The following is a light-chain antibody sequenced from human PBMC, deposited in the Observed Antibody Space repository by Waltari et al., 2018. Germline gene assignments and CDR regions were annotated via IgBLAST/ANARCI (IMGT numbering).Light chain of an antibody. CDR2: NVK. J-gene: IGLJ1*01. V-gene: IGLV2-11*01. CDR3: CSYV. Sequence: QSALIQPPSVSGSPGQSITFSCTGTSSYIGSYDFVSWCQQHPGTVPKPVIYNVKIQPSGFPDRFSGSKSGNSASMTISGLQAEGEADYECCSYVFGTGTKVTVL. CDR1: SSYIGSYDF.